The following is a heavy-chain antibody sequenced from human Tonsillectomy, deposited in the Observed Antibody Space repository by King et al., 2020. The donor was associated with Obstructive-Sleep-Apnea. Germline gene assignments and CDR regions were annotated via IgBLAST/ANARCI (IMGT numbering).Heavy chain of an antibody. CDR1: GFTFSNYW. D-gene: IGHD5-18*01. Sequence: VQLVESGGGLVQPGGSLRLSCAASGFTFSNYWMHWVRQGPGKGLVWVSRINSDGSSTIYADSVKGRFTISMNNAKNTLYLQMNRQRAEDTAVYYCARDCDRYSSGHDAFDIWGQGTMVTVSS. J-gene: IGHJ3*02. CDR3: ARDCDRYSSGHDAFDI. V-gene: IGHV3-74*01. CDR2: INSDGSST.